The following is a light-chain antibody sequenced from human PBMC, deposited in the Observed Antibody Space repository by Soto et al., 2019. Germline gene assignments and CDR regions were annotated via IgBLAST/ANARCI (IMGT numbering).Light chain of an antibody. CDR1: QSINSW. Sequence: IQMTQSPSTVSASIGDRVTITCRASQSINSWLAWYQQKPGKAPNLLIYKASSLESGVPSRFSGSGSGTEFTLTIRSLQPDDFATYYCQQYNILWTFGQGTTVEIK. V-gene: IGKV1-5*03. J-gene: IGKJ1*01. CDR3: QQYNILWT. CDR2: KAS.